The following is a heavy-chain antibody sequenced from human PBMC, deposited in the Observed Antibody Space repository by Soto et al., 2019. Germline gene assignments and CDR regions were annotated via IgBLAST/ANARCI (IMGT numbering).Heavy chain of an antibody. Sequence: ASETLSLTCTVSGSSINSSGYYWVWIRQPPGKGLEWIGSMFYGVSTYYNPSLKSRVTVSVDTSKNQFSLNLRSATAADTAVYYCARLPSRHLVDYWGQGTLVTVSS. CDR3: ARLPSRHLVDY. V-gene: IGHV4-39*01. D-gene: IGHD3-3*02. CDR1: GSSINSSGYY. CDR2: MFYGVST. J-gene: IGHJ4*02.